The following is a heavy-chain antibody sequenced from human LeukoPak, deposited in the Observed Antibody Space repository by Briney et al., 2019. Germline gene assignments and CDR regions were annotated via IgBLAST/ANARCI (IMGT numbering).Heavy chain of an antibody. D-gene: IGHD6-19*01. CDR1: GGTFSSYA. CDR2: IIPIFGTA. V-gene: IGHV1-69*05. CDR3: ARERGSGRYDDYYYYMDV. J-gene: IGHJ6*03. Sequence: SVKVSCKASGGTFSSYAIIWVRQAPGQGLEWMGGIIPIFGTANYAQKFQGRVTITTDESTSTAYMELSSLRSEDTAVYYCARERGSGRYDDYYYYMDVWGKGTTVTVSS.